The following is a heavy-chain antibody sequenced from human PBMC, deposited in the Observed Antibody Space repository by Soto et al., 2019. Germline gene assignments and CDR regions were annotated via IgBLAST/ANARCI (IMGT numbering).Heavy chain of an antibody. D-gene: IGHD6-6*01. Sequence: QVQLVESGGGVVQPGRSLRLSCAASGFTFSSYAMHWVRQVPGKGLEWGAVISYDGSNKYYADSVKGRFTISRDNSKNTLYLQMNSLRAEDTAVYYCARDPLEGLSAARFSAMSYYFDYWGQGTLVTVSS. CDR3: ARDPLEGLSAARFSAMSYYFDY. J-gene: IGHJ4*02. CDR2: ISYDGSNK. V-gene: IGHV3-30-3*01. CDR1: GFTFSSYA.